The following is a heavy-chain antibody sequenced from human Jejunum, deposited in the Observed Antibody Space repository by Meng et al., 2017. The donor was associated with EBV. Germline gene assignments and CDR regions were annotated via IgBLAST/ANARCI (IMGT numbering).Heavy chain of an antibody. D-gene: IGHD2/OR15-2a*01. CDR1: GGSSNSKNW. J-gene: IGHJ4*02. CDR2: IDHSGST. CDR3: ARDSQYLARGYFDY. Sequence: QVQLQEAGPGLVQPSXXXXXAXXVAGGSSNSKNWWHWVRQATGKGLEWIGEIDHSGSTHYNPSLKSRVTISLGTSMNQFSLELTSPTAADTAVYYCARDSQYLARGYFDYWGQGALVTVSS. V-gene: IGHV4-4*02.